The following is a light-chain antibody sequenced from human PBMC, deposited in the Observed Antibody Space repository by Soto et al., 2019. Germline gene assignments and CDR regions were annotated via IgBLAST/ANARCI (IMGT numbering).Light chain of an antibody. Sequence: QSVLTQPASVSGSPGQSITISCNGTISDIGAYNYVGWYQRHPGKGTKLLIYDVSNRPSGVSNRFSGSKSGNTASLSISGLQAEAEADYYCSAVATTSPLVFGGGTKLTVL. CDR1: ISDIGAYNY. V-gene: IGLV2-14*03. CDR3: SAVATTSPLV. J-gene: IGLJ2*01. CDR2: DVS.